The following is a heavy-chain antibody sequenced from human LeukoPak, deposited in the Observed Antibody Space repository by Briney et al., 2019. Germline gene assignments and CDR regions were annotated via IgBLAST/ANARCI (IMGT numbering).Heavy chain of an antibody. V-gene: IGHV3-30-3*01. CDR3: ARGDILTGPYYFDY. CDR2: ISYDGSTK. D-gene: IGHD3-9*01. J-gene: IGHJ4*02. CDR1: GFTFSSYA. Sequence: GGSLRLSCSASGFTFSSYAIHWVRQGPGKGLEWVAVISYDGSTKYYADSVKGRFTISRDNSKNTLYLQINSLRPEDTAVYYCARGDILTGPYYFDYWGQGILVTVSS.